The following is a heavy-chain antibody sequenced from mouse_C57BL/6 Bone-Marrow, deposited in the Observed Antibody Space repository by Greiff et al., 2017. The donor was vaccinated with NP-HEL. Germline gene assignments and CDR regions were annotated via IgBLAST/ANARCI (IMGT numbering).Heavy chain of an antibody. V-gene: IGHV14-4*01. Sequence: EVQLQHSGAELVRPGASVKLSCTASGFNIKDDYMHWVKQRPEQGLEWIGWIDPENGDTEYASKFQGKATITADTSSNTAYLQLSSLTSEDTAVYYCTTYYSNYAGDYWGQGTTLTVSS. D-gene: IGHD2-5*01. CDR3: TTYYSNYAGDY. J-gene: IGHJ2*01. CDR1: GFNIKDDY. CDR2: IDPENGDT.